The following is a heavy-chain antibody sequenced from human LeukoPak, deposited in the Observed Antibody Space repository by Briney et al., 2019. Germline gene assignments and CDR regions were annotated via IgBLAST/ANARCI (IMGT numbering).Heavy chain of an antibody. CDR3: ASGYYDYVWGSYRGDNFDY. Sequence: SQTLSLTCTVSGGSISSGDYYWSWIRQPPGKGLEWIGYIYYSGSTYYNPSLKSRVTISVDTSENQFSLKLSSVTAADTAVYYCASGYYDYVWGSYRGDNFDYWGQGTLVTVSS. CDR1: GGSISSGDYY. CDR2: IYYSGST. J-gene: IGHJ4*02. V-gene: IGHV4-30-4*01. D-gene: IGHD3-16*02.